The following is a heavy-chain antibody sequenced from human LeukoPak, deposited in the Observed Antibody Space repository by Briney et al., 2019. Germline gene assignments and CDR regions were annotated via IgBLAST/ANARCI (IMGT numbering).Heavy chain of an antibody. V-gene: IGHV3-11*01. CDR2: ISGSGSTI. Sequence: GGSLRLSCAAPGFTFSDYYMSWIRQAPGKGLEWVSYISGSGSTIYYADSVKGRFTISRDNANNLLYLQMNSLRAEDTAIYYCAREKWLRLGGYFDYWGQGTLVTVSS. CDR1: GFTFSDYY. J-gene: IGHJ4*02. CDR3: AREKWLRLGGYFDY. D-gene: IGHD5-12*01.